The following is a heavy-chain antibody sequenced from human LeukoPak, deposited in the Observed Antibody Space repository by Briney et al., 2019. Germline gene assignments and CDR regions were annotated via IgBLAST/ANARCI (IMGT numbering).Heavy chain of an antibody. Sequence: SETLSLTCTVSGGSISSYFWTWIRQPPGRGLEWIGYIYYSGSTNYNPSLKSRVTISVDTSKNQFSLKLSSVTAADTAVYYCAKASGQWLTPWYYYYGMDVWGQGTTVTVSS. J-gene: IGHJ6*02. CDR3: AKASGQWLTPWYYYYGMDV. V-gene: IGHV4-59*12. D-gene: IGHD6-19*01. CDR2: IYYSGST. CDR1: GGSISSYF.